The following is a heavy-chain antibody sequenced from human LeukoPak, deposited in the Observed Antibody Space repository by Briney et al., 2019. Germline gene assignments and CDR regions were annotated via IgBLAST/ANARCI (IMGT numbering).Heavy chain of an antibody. CDR3: ARGNGPGSFLIDY. V-gene: IGHV3-30-3*01. D-gene: IGHD3-10*01. CDR1: GFXFSTYA. CDR2: ISDDGSRT. J-gene: IGHJ4*02. Sequence: PGRSLRLSCEASGFXFSTYAVHWVRQAPGKGLEWVAIISDDGSRTYYSNSVKGRFTISRDNSRNTLYLQMNSLRPEDTAVYYCARGNGPGSFLIDYWGQGTLVTVSS.